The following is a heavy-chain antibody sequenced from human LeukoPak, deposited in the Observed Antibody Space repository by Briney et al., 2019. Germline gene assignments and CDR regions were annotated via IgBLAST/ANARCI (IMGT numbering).Heavy chain of an antibody. Sequence: PGGSLRLFCAASGFTFSSYAMSWVRQAPGKGLEWVSAISGSGGSTYYADSVKGRFTISRDNSKNTLYLQMNSLRAEDTAVYYCAKGIEHAIFGVVIVSFDYWGQGTLVTVSS. D-gene: IGHD3-3*01. CDR2: ISGSGGST. CDR3: AKGIEHAIFGVVIVSFDY. V-gene: IGHV3-23*01. J-gene: IGHJ4*02. CDR1: GFTFSSYA.